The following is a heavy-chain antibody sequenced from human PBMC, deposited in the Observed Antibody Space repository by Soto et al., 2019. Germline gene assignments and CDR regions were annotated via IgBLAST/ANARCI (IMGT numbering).Heavy chain of an antibody. J-gene: IGHJ4*02. D-gene: IGHD3-22*01. Sequence: SETLSLTCTVSGGSIISYCWSWIRQPPGKGLEWIGYIYYSGSTNYNPSLKSRVTISVDTSKNQFSLKLTSVTAADTAVYFCTRGGFYYYDSSGYYDYWGQGALVTVSS. CDR2: IYYSGST. CDR3: TRGGFYYYDSSGYYDY. CDR1: GGSIISYC. V-gene: IGHV4-59*12.